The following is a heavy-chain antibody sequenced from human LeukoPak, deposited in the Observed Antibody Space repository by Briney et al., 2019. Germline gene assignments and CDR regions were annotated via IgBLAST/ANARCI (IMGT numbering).Heavy chain of an antibody. V-gene: IGHV3-53*01. CDR1: GFTVSSNY. CDR3: AREDYYDSSGYYYED. CDR2: IYSGGST. Sequence: PGGSLGLSCAAPGFTVSSNYMSWVPQAPGKGLEGVSVIYSGGSTYYADAVKGRFKISRDNSKNTLYLQMDSLRAEDTAVYYCAREDYYDSSGYYYEDWGQGTLVTVSS. J-gene: IGHJ4*02. D-gene: IGHD3-22*01.